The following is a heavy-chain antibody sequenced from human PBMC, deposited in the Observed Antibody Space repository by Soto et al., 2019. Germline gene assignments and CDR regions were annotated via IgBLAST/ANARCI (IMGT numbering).Heavy chain of an antibody. CDR3: ARDPSTINKLIGVWFDP. V-gene: IGHV1-69*13. Sequence: SVKVSCKASGDTFGRFTINWVRQAPGQGLEWMGGIKPISDITNYAQRFQGRVTFTADASTSTAYLELSSLRSEDTAMYYCARDPSTINKLIGVWFDPWGQGTLVTVSS. D-gene: IGHD4-4*01. CDR2: IKPISDIT. J-gene: IGHJ5*02. CDR1: GDTFGRFT.